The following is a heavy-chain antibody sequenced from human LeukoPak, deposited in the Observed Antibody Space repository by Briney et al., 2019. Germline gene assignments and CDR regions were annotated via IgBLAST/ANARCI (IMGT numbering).Heavy chain of an antibody. CDR3: ARMGYCSTSRCSGLDY. Sequence: GESLKISCKGSGYSFLTYWIGWVRQMPGQGLEWVGIIYPGDSDTRYSPSFQGQVTISADKSISTAFLQWSSLKASDTALYYCARMGYCSTSRCSGLDYWGQGTLVTVSS. D-gene: IGHD2-2*01. J-gene: IGHJ4*02. V-gene: IGHV5-51*01. CDR2: IYPGDSDT. CDR1: GYSFLTYW.